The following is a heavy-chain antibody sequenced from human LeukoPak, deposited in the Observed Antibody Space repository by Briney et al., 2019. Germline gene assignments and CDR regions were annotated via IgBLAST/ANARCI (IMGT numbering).Heavy chain of an antibody. J-gene: IGHJ5*02. CDR2: INTNTGNP. V-gene: IGHV7-4-1*02. CDR1: GYTFTSYA. CDR3: ARGVAVAGPDNWFDP. D-gene: IGHD6-19*01. Sequence: ASVNVSCKASGYTFTSYAMNWVRQAPGQGLEWMGWINTNTGNPTYAQGFTGRFVFSLDTSVSTAYLQISSLKAEDTAVYYCARGVAVAGPDNWFDPWGQGTLVTVSS.